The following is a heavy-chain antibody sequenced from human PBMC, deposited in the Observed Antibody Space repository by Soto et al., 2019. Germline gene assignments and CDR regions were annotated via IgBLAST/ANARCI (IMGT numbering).Heavy chain of an antibody. Sequence: EVQLVESGGGLVQPGGSLRLSCAASRFSFSSYWMHWVHQAPGKGLVWVSRINSDGSSTSYADSVKGRFTISRDNAKNTLYLQMNTLRAEDTAVYYCARGGYCSGGTCYSSDYGLDVWGQGTTVTVSS. CDR2: INSDGSST. CDR1: RFSFSSYW. D-gene: IGHD2-15*01. V-gene: IGHV3-74*01. J-gene: IGHJ6*02. CDR3: ARGGYCSGGTCYSSDYGLDV.